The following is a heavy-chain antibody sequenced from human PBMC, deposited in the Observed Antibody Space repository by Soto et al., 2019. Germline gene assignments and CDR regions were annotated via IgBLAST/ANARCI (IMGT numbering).Heavy chain of an antibody. CDR1: XXXXXXXX. J-gene: IGHJ5*02. CDR3: XRXXXXXXXXXXXXSXXXP. Sequence: QAXLVXXGAEVXKPGASVKVSCKXXXXXXXXXXXXXVXXXXGXGLEWXGIINPSGDRTDYAQKFQGRVTITRDTSTSTVYMDLSSLRYXDTAVXXXXRXXXXXXXXXXXXSXXXPWGQGTPVTVSS. V-gene: IGHV1-46*01. CDR2: INPSGDRT.